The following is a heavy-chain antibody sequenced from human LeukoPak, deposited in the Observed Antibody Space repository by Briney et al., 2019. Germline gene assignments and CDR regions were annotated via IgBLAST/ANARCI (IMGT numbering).Heavy chain of an antibody. CDR2: IYYSGST. V-gene: IGHV4-59*01. CDR1: GVSISSYY. J-gene: IGHJ4*02. D-gene: IGHD5-18*01. Sequence: NPSETLSLTCTVYGVSISSYYWSWIRQPPGKGLEWIGYIYYSGSTNYNPSLKSRVTISVDTSKNQFSLKLSSVTAADTAVYYCARARGYSYGRVYFDYWGQGTLVTVSS. CDR3: ARARGYSYGRVYFDY.